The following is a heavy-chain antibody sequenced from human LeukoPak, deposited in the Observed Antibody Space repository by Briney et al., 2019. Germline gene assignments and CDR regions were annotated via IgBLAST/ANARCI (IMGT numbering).Heavy chain of an antibody. D-gene: IGHD3-16*01. Sequence: GGSLRLSCAASGFTFSSYWMSWVRQAPGKGLEWVANIKQDGSEKYYVDSVKGRFTISRDNAKNSLYLQMNSLRAEDTAVYYCARESSLYSFDVPFDPWGQGTLVTVSS. CDR2: IKQDGSEK. CDR3: ARESSLYSFDVPFDP. CDR1: GFTFSSYW. V-gene: IGHV3-7*01. J-gene: IGHJ5*02.